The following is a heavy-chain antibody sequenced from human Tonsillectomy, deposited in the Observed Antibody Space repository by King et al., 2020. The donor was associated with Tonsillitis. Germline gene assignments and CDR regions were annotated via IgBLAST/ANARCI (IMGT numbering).Heavy chain of an antibody. V-gene: IGHV3-33*01. CDR2: IWYDGSDK. J-gene: IGHJ4*02. Sequence: VQLVESGGGVVQPGRSLRLSCAASGFTFSSYGMHWVRQAPGKGLEWVAVIWYDGSDKYYADSVKGRFTISRDNSKNTLYLQMNSLKAEDTAVYYCAREMGQWLVRGDNAYWGQGTLVTVSS. CDR1: GFTFSSYG. D-gene: IGHD6-19*01. CDR3: AREMGQWLVRGDNAY.